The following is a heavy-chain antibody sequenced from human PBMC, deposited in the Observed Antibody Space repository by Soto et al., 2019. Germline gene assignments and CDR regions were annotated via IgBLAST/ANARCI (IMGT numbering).Heavy chain of an antibody. CDR3: AKEYVSCSVGSCHLIDY. Sequence: QVQLVESGGGVVQPGRSLRLSCAASGFTFSSYGMHWVRQAPGKGLEWEAVISYDGSNKYYADSVKGRFTISRDNSKNTLYLQMNSLRAEDTAVYYCAKEYVSCSVGSCHLIDYWGQGTLVTVSS. V-gene: IGHV3-30*18. CDR1: GFTFSSYG. D-gene: IGHD2-15*01. J-gene: IGHJ4*02. CDR2: ISYDGSNK.